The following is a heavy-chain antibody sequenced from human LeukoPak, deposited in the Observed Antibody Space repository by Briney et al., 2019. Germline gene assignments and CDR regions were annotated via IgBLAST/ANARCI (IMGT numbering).Heavy chain of an antibody. J-gene: IGHJ4*02. CDR2: INGDGSST. CDR1: GFAFNTYW. Sequence: GGSLRLSCAASGFAFNTYWIHWVRQIPGKGLVWVSRINGDGSSTAYADSVKGRFTISRDNAKNTLYLQMNSLRAEDTAVYYCAREKGSGNYHSWGQGTLVTVSS. D-gene: IGHD4-11*01. CDR3: AREKGSGNYHS. V-gene: IGHV3-74*03.